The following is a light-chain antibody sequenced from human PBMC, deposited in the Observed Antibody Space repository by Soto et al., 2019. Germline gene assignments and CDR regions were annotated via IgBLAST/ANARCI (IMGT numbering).Light chain of an antibody. Sequence: DIQMTQSPSTLSASVGDRVTITCRASQTITKWLAWYQQKPGKAPNLLIYKTSSLKSGVPSRFSGSGSGTEFTLTISSLQPDDFATYYCQQSRTFGQGTKVEVK. CDR1: QTITKW. V-gene: IGKV1-5*03. J-gene: IGKJ1*01. CDR2: KTS. CDR3: QQSRT.